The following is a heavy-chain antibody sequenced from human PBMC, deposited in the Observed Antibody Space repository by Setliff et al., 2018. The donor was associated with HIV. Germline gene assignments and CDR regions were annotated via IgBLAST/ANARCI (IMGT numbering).Heavy chain of an antibody. J-gene: IGHJ4*02. Sequence: SETLSLTCTVSGGSISSSSYYWGWIRQPPGKGLEWIGSIYYSGSTYYNPSLKSRVTISVDASKKQFSLKLSSVTAADTAVYYCARREAYYDLWSGYYIYWGQGTLVTVSS. V-gene: IGHV4-39*01. CDR2: IYYSGST. CDR3: ARREAYYDLWSGYYIY. CDR1: GGSISSSSYY. D-gene: IGHD3-3*01.